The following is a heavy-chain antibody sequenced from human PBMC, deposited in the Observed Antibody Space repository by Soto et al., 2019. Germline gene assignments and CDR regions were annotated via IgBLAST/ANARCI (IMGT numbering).Heavy chain of an antibody. CDR1: GGSISSGGYY. D-gene: IGHD4-17*01. CDR3: ARGRDYGDYPNWFDP. Sequence: PSETLSLTCTVSGGSISSGGYYWSWIRQHPGKGLEWIGYIYYSGSTYYNPSLKSRVTISVDTSKNQFSLKLSSVTAADTAVYYCARGRDYGDYPNWFDPWGRGTLVTVSS. J-gene: IGHJ5*02. V-gene: IGHV4-31*03. CDR2: IYYSGST.